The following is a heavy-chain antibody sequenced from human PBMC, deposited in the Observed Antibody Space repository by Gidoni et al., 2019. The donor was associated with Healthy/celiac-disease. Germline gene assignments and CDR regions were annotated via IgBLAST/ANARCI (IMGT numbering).Heavy chain of an antibody. V-gene: IGHV4-34*01. CDR1: GGSFRGSY. CDR3: AVAGSESGVDY. D-gene: IGHD6-19*01. J-gene: IGHJ4*02. CDR2: IHHSGST. Sequence: QVQLQQWGAGLLKPSETLSLTCAVYGGSFRGSYWSWIRQPPGEGLEWIGEIHHSGSTNYNPSLKSRVTISVDTSKNQFSLKLSSVTAADTAVYYCAVAGSESGVDYWGQGTLVTVSS.